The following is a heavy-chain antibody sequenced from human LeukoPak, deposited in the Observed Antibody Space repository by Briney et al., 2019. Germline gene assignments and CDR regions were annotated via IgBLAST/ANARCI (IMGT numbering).Heavy chain of an antibody. J-gene: IGHJ6*02. Sequence: GGSLRLSCAASGFTFSSYAMSWVRQAPGKGLEWVSAISGSGGSTYYADSVKGRFTISRDNSKNTLYLQMNSLRAEDTAVYYCAKAIRVDTATAQGVYYGMDVWGQGTTVTVSS. CDR3: AKAIRVDTATAQGVYYGMDV. CDR1: GFTFSSYA. CDR2: ISGSGGST. D-gene: IGHD5-18*01. V-gene: IGHV3-23*01.